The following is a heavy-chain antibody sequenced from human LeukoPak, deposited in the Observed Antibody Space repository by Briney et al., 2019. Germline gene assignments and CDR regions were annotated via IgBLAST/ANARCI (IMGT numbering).Heavy chain of an antibody. J-gene: IGHJ3*02. CDR2: ISGSGGST. D-gene: IGHD6-13*01. V-gene: IGHV3-23*01. CDR3: AKALDSSSWLDAFDI. Sequence: GGSLRLSCAASGFTFSSYAMSWVREAPGKGLERVSAISGSGGSTYYADSVKGRFTISRDNSKNTLYLQMNSLRAEDTAVYYCAKALDSSSWLDAFDIWGQGTMVTVSS. CDR1: GFTFSSYA.